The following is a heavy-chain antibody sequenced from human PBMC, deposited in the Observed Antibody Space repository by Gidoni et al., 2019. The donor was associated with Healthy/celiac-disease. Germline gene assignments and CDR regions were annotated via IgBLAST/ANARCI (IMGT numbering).Heavy chain of an antibody. CDR1: GGSISSYY. V-gene: IGHV4-59*01. Sequence: QLQLQESGPGLVKPSATLSLTCTVSGGSISSYYRSWLRQPPVKGLEWIGYTYYSGSTNYTPTRKIRVTISEDTSKNQFSLKLSSVNAADTALYYCASSGYSSGFAFDIWGQGTMVTVSS. CDR3: ASSGYSSGFAFDI. CDR2: TYYSGST. J-gene: IGHJ3*02. D-gene: IGHD6-19*01.